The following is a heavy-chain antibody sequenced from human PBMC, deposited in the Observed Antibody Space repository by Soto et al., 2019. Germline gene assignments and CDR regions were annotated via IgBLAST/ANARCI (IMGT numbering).Heavy chain of an antibody. CDR2: IYYSGST. J-gene: IGHJ4*02. CDR1: GGSISSYY. Sequence: ASETLSLTCTVSGGSISSYYWSWIRQRPGKGLEWIGYIYYSGSTYYNPSLKSRVTISVDTSKNQFSLKLSSVTAADTAVYYCARVRLRFLEWLLYFDYWGQGTLVTVSS. CDR3: ARVRLRFLEWLLYFDY. D-gene: IGHD3-3*01. V-gene: IGHV4-59*12.